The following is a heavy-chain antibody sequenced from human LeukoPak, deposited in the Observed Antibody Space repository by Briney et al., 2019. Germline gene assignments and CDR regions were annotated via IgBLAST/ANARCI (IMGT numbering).Heavy chain of an antibody. CDR2: IIPILGIA. CDR3: ARESRYFGWPLGDDAFDV. CDR1: GGTFSSYT. Sequence: ASVKVTCKASGGTFSSYTISWVRQAPGQGLEWMGRIIPILGIANYAQKFQGRVTITSDKSTSTAYMELSSLRAEDTAVYYCARESRYFGWPLGDDAFDVWGQGTMVTVSS. D-gene: IGHD3-9*01. V-gene: IGHV1-69*04. J-gene: IGHJ3*01.